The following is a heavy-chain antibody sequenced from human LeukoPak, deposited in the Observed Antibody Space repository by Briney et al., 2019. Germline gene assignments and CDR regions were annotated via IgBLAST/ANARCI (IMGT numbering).Heavy chain of an antibody. CDR2: ISSNGGST. Sequence: GGSLRLSCSASGFTFSSYAMHWVRQAPGKGLEYVSAISSNGGSTYYADSGKGRFTISRDNSKNTLYLQMSRLRAEDTAVYYCRVVAATADYFDYWGQGTLVTASS. CDR3: RVVAATADYFDY. CDR1: GFTFSSYA. D-gene: IGHD2-15*01. V-gene: IGHV3-64D*06. J-gene: IGHJ4*02.